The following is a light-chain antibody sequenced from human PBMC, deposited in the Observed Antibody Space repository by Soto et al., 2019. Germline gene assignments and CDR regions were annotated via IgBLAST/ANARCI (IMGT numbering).Light chain of an antibody. V-gene: IGKV3-20*01. CDR2: GAS. CDR1: QSVSSSY. CDR3: QQFGDSRQT. Sequence: EIVLTQSPGTLSLSPGERATLSCRASQSVSSSYLAWYQQKFGQAPRLLIYGASSRATGIPDRFSGSGSGTDSTLTISRLEPEDFAVYYCQQFGDSRQTFGQGTKVDIK. J-gene: IGKJ1*01.